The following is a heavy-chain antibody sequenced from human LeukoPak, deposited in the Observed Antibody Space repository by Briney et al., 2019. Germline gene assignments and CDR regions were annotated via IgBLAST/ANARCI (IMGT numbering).Heavy chain of an antibody. D-gene: IGHD5-18*01. Sequence: GRSLRLSCATSGFSFSSYAMHWVRQAPGKGLEWVAAIPNDGSKTYYADSVKGRFTISRDNSKNTLYLQMNSLRAEDTAVYYCANERGYNYGYSFDYWGQGTLVTVSS. CDR2: IPNDGSKT. CDR3: ANERGYNYGYSFDY. V-gene: IGHV3-30-3*02. J-gene: IGHJ4*02. CDR1: GFSFSSYA.